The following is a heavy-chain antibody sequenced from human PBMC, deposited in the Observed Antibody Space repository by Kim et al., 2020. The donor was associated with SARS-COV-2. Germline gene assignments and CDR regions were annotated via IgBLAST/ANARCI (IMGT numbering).Heavy chain of an antibody. J-gene: IGHJ6*02. CDR1: GFTFSNFG. CDR3: ARAVKSWTGTTVAYYGMDV. D-gene: IGHD1-7*01. Sequence: GGSLRLSCSASGFTFSNFGMHWVRQAPGKGLEWVAVIWFDGSNKYYEDSVKGRFTISRDNSKNTLYLQMNSLRVEDTAMYYCARAVKSWTGTTVAYYGMDVWGQGTTVTVSS. CDR2: IWFDGSNK. V-gene: IGHV3-33*01.